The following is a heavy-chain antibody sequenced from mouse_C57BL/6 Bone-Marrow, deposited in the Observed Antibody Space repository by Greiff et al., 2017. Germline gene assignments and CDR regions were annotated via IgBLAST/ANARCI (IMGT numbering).Heavy chain of an antibody. V-gene: IGHV14-2*01. CDR3: ARSGGDCSYYFAY. D-gene: IGHD2-13*01. CDR2: IDPEDGET. J-gene: IGHJ2*01. CDR1: GFNIKDYY. Sequence: EVQRVESGAELVKPGASVKLSCTASGFNIKDYYMHWVKQRTEQGLEWIGRIDPEDGETKYAPKFQGKATITADTSSNTAYMQLSSLTSEDTAVYYCARSGGDCSYYFAYWGQGTTLTVSS.